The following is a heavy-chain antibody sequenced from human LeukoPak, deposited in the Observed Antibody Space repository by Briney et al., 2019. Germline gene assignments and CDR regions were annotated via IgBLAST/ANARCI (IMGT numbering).Heavy chain of an antibody. J-gene: IGHJ4*02. V-gene: IGHV1-46*01. CDR2: INPSGGST. D-gene: IGHD1-1*01. Sequence: ASVKVSCKASGYTFTSYYMHWVRQAPGQGPEWMGIINPSGGSTSYAQKFQGRVTMTRDTSTSTVYMELSSLRSEDTAVYYCAGDLGGNDLALDYWGQGTLVTVSS. CDR1: GYTFTSYY. CDR3: AGDLGGNDLALDY.